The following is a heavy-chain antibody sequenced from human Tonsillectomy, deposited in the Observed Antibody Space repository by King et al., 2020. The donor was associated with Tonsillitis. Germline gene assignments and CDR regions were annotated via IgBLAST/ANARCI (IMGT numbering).Heavy chain of an antibody. J-gene: IGHJ5*02. D-gene: IGHD6-6*01. Sequence: HEQLVESGGGLVKPGGSLRLSCAASGFTFSDYQMSWIRQAPGKGLECVSYISRSGSDIYYADSVKGRFTISRDNAKNSLYLQMNSLRAEDTAVYYCARLGYSSSRYWFDPWGQGTLVTVSS. CDR2: ISRSGSDI. V-gene: IGHV3-11*01. CDR3: ARLGYSSSRYWFDP. CDR1: GFTFSDYQ.